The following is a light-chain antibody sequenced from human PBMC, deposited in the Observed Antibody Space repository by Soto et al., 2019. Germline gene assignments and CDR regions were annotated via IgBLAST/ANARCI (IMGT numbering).Light chain of an antibody. V-gene: IGKV1-5*02. CDR3: QQYYTNLPIT. Sequence: MARCFSARSGAVGGRGVVLCGGSQTISSWLAWYQQKPGKAPKLLIYGASTLQSGVPSRFSGSRSGTDFTLTTTCPQSQHYPTYHSQQYYTNLPITFPQGTRLEIK. CDR1: QTISSW. J-gene: IGKJ5*01. CDR2: GAS.